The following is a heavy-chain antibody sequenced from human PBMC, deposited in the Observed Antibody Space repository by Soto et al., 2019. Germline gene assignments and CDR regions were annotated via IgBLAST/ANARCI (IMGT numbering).Heavy chain of an antibody. CDR2: IISSSSTI. Sequence: SVGSLRLSGAASGFTLSSYDLNWVRQAPGKGLEWVSYIISSSSTIYYADSVKGRFTISRDNAKNSLYLQMNSLRDEDTAVYYCARDLSQLPPWVYWGQGTLVTVSS. CDR3: ARDLSQLPPWVY. D-gene: IGHD6-6*01. V-gene: IGHV3-48*02. CDR1: GFTLSSYD. J-gene: IGHJ4*02.